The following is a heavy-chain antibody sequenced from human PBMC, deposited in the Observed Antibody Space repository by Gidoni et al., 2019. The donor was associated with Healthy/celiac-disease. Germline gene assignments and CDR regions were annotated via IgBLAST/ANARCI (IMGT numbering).Heavy chain of an antibody. CDR1: GYTFTGYY. CDR2: INPNSVGT. Sequence: QVQLVQSGAEVKKPGASVKVSCKASGYTFTGYYMQWVRQAPGQGLEWMGWINPNSVGTNYAQKFQGSVTMTRDTSISTAYMELSRLRSDDTAVYYCARFLPFTIADRLPFYYYYGMDVWGQGTTVTVSS. CDR3: ARFLPFTIADRLPFYYYYGMDV. J-gene: IGHJ6*02. V-gene: IGHV1-2*02. D-gene: IGHD3-10*01.